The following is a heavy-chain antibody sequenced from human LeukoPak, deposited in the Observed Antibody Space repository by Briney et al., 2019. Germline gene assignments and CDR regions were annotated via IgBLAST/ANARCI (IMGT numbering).Heavy chain of an antibody. CDR2: ISAYNGNT. CDR3: ARELGYCSGGSCLPDY. Sequence: ASVKVSCKASGYTFTSYGISWVRQAPGQGLEWMGWISAYNGNTNYAQKLQGRVTMTTDTSTSTAYMELRSLRSDDTAVYYCARELGYCSGGSCLPDYWGQGTLVTVSS. J-gene: IGHJ4*02. D-gene: IGHD2-15*01. V-gene: IGHV1-18*01. CDR1: GYTFTSYG.